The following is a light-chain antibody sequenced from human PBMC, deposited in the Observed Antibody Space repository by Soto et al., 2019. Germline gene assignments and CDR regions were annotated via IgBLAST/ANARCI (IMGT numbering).Light chain of an antibody. J-gene: IGLJ1*01. Sequence: QSALTQPASVSGSPGQSITISCTGTSSDVGVYNYVSWHQHHPGKGPKLMIYAVSNRPSGVSNRFSGSKSGNTASLTISGLQAEDEADYYCSSYTSSSTRVFGTGTKVTV. CDR2: AVS. CDR1: SSDVGVYNY. V-gene: IGLV2-14*01. CDR3: SSYTSSSTRV.